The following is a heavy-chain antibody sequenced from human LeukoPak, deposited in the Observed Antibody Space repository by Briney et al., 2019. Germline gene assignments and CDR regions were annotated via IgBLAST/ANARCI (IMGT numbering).Heavy chain of an antibody. CDR2: INWNGGST. J-gene: IGHJ3*02. CDR3: AKDYSSSWGHDAFDI. V-gene: IGHV3-20*04. CDR1: GFTFDDYG. D-gene: IGHD6-13*01. Sequence: GGSLRLSCAASGFTFDDYGMSWVRQAPGKGLEWVSGINWNGGSTGYADSVKGRFTISRDNSKNTLYLQMNSLRAEDTAVYYCAKDYSSSWGHDAFDIWGQGTMVTVSS.